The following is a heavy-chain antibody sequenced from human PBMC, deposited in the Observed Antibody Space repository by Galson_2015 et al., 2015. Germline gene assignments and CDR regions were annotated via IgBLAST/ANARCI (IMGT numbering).Heavy chain of an antibody. CDR3: ARVDTWFGEGGMDY. V-gene: IGHV3-33*01. CDR1: GFTFSSYG. J-gene: IGHJ4*02. D-gene: IGHD3-10*01. CDR2: IWYDGSNK. Sequence: SLRLSCAASGFTFSSYGMHWVRQAPGKGLEWVAVIWYDGSNKYYTDSVKGRFTISRDNSKNTLYLQMNSLRAEDTAVYHCARVDTWFGEGGMDYWGQGTLVTVSS.